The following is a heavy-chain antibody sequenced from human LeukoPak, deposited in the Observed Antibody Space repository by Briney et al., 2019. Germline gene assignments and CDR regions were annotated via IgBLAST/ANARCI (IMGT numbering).Heavy chain of an antibody. CDR2: ISSRSAYI. Sequence: GGSLRLSCAASGFTVSSNYMNWVRQAPGKGLEWVSSISSRSAYIHYTDSVKGRFTISRDNAENSLYLQMNNLRADDTAVYYCARDRSGSYPYYFDYWGQGTVVTVSS. CDR3: ARDRSGSYPYYFDY. J-gene: IGHJ4*02. V-gene: IGHV3-21*01. CDR1: GFTVSSNY. D-gene: IGHD1-26*01.